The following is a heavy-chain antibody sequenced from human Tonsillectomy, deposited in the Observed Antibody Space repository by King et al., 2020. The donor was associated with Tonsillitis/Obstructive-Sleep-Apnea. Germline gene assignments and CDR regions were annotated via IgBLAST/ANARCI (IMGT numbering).Heavy chain of an antibody. CDR2: ISSSSSTI. V-gene: IGHV3-48*02. J-gene: IGHJ5*02. CDR1: GFTFSSYS. D-gene: IGHD2-15*01. CDR3: ARDGDVVVVAARGFDP. Sequence: VQLVESGGGLVQPGGSLRLSCAASGFTFSSYSMNWVRQAPGKGLEWVSYISSSSSTIYNGDSVKGRFTISRDNAKNSLYLQMSSLRDEDTAVYYCARDGDVVVVAARGFDPWGQGTLVTVSS.